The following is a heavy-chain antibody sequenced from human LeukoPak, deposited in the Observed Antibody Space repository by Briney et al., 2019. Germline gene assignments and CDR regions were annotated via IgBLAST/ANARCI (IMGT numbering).Heavy chain of an antibody. CDR1: GFTFSSYA. V-gene: IGHV3-23*01. CDR3: ARGGPIYCSGDSCYPGDY. D-gene: IGHD2-15*01. J-gene: IGHJ4*02. CDR2: ISGSGGST. Sequence: GGSLRLSCAASGFTFSSYAMSWVRQAPGKGLEWVSAISGSGGSTYYADSVKGRFTISRDNARNTLYLQMNSLRAEDTAVYYCARGGPIYCSGDSCYPGDYWGQGTLVTVSS.